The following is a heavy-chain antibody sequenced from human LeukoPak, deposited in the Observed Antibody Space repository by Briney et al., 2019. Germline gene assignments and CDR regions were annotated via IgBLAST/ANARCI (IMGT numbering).Heavy chain of an antibody. CDR2: IYMSGST. Sequence: SETLSLACTVSGGSIRSGTDYWSWIRQPAGKGLEWIGRIYMSGSTDYNPSFKSRVTMPVDTSKNQVSLKLRSVTAADTAVYYCARGEWLQRKIDPWGQGTLVTISS. CDR1: GGSIRSGTDY. V-gene: IGHV4-61*02. CDR3: ARGEWLQRKIDP. D-gene: IGHD5-18*01. J-gene: IGHJ5*02.